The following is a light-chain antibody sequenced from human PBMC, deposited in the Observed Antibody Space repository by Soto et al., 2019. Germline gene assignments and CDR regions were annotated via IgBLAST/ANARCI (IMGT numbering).Light chain of an antibody. Sequence: EIVMTQSPATLSVSPGERATLSCRASQSVSSKLAWYQQKPGQAPRLLIYDASTRATGIPGRFSGSGSGTEFTLTISSLQFEDFAVYYCQQYNNWNPVYTFGQGTKLEIK. CDR2: DAS. CDR1: QSVSSK. J-gene: IGKJ2*01. CDR3: QQYNNWNPVYT. V-gene: IGKV3D-15*01.